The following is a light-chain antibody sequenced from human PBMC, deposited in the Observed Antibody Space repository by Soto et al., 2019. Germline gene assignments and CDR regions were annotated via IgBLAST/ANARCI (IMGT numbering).Light chain of an antibody. CDR1: SSDVGSYNL. CDR2: EGN. CDR3: CSYAGSSTYV. V-gene: IGLV2-23*01. Sequence: QSVLTQPASVSGSPGQSITISCTGTSSDVGSYNLVSWFQQHPGKAPKLMIYEGNKRPSGVSTRFSGSKSGNTASLTISGLQAEDEADYYCCSYAGSSTYVFGTGTKVT. J-gene: IGLJ1*01.